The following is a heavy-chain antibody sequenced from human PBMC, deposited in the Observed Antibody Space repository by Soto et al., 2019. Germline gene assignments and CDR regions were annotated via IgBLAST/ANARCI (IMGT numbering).Heavy chain of an antibody. Sequence: APAEVSSKASGVSVDSCGSSLVRQAPGQGLEWMGWISAYNGNTNYAQKLQGRVTMTTDTSTSTAYMELRSLRSDDTAVYYCARPGYDYVWGSYRLNAFDIWGQGTMVTVSS. CDR2: ISAYNGNT. D-gene: IGHD3-16*02. CDR1: GVSVDSCG. J-gene: IGHJ3*02. V-gene: IGHV1-18*04. CDR3: ARPGYDYVWGSYRLNAFDI.